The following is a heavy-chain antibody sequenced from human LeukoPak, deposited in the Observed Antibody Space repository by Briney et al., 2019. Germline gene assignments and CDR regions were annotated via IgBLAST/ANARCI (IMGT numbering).Heavy chain of an antibody. Sequence: GESLRLSCAASGFTFSSYSMNWVRRAPGKGVEWGSYISSGSSTIYYADSVKGRFTISRDNAKNSLCLQMNSLRDEDTAVYYCASENIVVVTAIRDAFDIWGQGTMVTVSS. CDR3: ASENIVVVTAIRDAFDI. V-gene: IGHV3-48*02. CDR2: ISSGSSTI. CDR1: GFTFSSYS. D-gene: IGHD2-21*02. J-gene: IGHJ3*02.